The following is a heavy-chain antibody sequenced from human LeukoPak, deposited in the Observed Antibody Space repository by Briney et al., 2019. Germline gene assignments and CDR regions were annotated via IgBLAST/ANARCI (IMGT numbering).Heavy chain of an antibody. J-gene: IGHJ4*02. CDR1: GGSISNYY. D-gene: IGHD1-26*01. CDR2: ISNSGST. CDR3: ARGAGSHPGIFDD. Sequence: PPETLALTCTVSGGSISNYYWSWIRQPPGKGLEWIGCISNSGSTNYNPSLKSRLSVSVDTSKNQISLKLGSVTAADTAVYYCARGAGSHPGIFDDWGQGTLVTVSS. V-gene: IGHV4-59*01.